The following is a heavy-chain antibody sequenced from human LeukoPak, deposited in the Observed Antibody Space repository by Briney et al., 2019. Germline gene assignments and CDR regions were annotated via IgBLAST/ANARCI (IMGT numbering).Heavy chain of an antibody. D-gene: IGHD6-6*01. Sequence: PSETLSLTCIVSGGSISSSSYYWGWIRQPPGKGLEWIGSIYYSGSTYYNPSLKSRVTISVDTSKNQFSLKLSSVTAADTAVYYCARDYGIAARPFDYWGQGTLVTVSS. CDR3: ARDYGIAARPFDY. J-gene: IGHJ4*02. V-gene: IGHV4-39*07. CDR1: GGSISSSSYY. CDR2: IYYSGST.